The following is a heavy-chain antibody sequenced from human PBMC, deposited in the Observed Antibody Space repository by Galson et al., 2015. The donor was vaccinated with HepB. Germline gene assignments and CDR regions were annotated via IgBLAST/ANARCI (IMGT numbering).Heavy chain of an antibody. CDR2: ISGSGGST. J-gene: IGHJ4*02. D-gene: IGHD3-10*01. CDR3: AKGGGYGSGSYIDDY. CDR1: GFTFSSYA. Sequence: SLRLSCAASGFTFSSYAMSWVRQAPGKGLEWVSAISGSGGSTYYADSVKGRFTISRDNSKNTLYLQTNSLRAEDTAVYYCAKGGGYGSGSYIDDYWGQGTLVTVSS. V-gene: IGHV3-23*01.